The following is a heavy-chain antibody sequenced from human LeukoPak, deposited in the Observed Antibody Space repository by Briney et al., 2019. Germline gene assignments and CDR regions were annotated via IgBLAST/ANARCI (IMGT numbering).Heavy chain of an antibody. J-gene: IGHJ4*02. CDR1: GYSISSGYY. V-gene: IGHV4-38-2*01. CDR3: ARPDSVAGAFDY. CDR2: IYHSGST. D-gene: IGHD6-19*01. Sequence: SETLSLTCAVSGYSISSGYYWGWIRQPPGKGLERIGSIYHSGSTYYNPSLKSRVTISVDTSKNQFSLKLSSVTAADTAVYYCARPDSVAGAFDYWGQGTLVTVSS.